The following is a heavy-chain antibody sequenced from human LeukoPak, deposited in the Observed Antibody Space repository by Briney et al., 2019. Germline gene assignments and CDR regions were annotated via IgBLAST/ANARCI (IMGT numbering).Heavy chain of an antibody. CDR3: ARVAEYYDILPGYSH. D-gene: IGHD3-9*01. CDR2: INSDGSST. CDR1: GFTFSSYW. V-gene: IGHV3-74*01. J-gene: IGHJ4*02. Sequence: GGSLRLSCAASGFTFSSYWMHWVRQAPGKGLVWVSRINSDGSSTSYADSVKGRFTISRDNAKNTLYLQMNSLRAEDTAVYYCARVAEYYDILPGYSHCGRGALVAVAS.